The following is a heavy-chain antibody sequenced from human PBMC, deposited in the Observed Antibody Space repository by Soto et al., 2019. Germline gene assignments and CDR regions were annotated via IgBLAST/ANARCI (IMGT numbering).Heavy chain of an antibody. Sequence: SETLSLTCTVSGGSLSNNHYYWSWIRQPPGKGLEWIGHIYDSGSTYNNPSLKSRVSISVDTSKNQFSLKLSPVTAADTAVYYCARSVFPWGQGTQVTVSS. V-gene: IGHV4-30-4*01. CDR1: GGSLSNNHYY. CDR2: IYDSGST. CDR3: ARSVFP. J-gene: IGHJ5*02.